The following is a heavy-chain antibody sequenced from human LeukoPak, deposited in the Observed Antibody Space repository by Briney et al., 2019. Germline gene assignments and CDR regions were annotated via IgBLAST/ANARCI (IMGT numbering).Heavy chain of an antibody. J-gene: IGHJ4*02. CDR1: GGSISSGGYS. CDR2: IYHSGST. D-gene: IGHD6-13*01. Sequence: SQTLSLTCTVSGGSISSGGYSWSWIRQPPGKGLEWIGYIYHSGSTYYNPSLKSRVTISVDRSKNQFSLKLSSVTAADTAVYYCARALAAAGIGGSYYFDYWGQGTLVTVSS. V-gene: IGHV4-30-2*01. CDR3: ARALAAAGIGGSYYFDY.